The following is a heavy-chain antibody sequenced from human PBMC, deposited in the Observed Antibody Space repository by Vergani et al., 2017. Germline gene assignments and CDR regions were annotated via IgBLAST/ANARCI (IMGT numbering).Heavy chain of an antibody. CDR1: GGSINSHNYY. CDR3: AGGSCLGGSCYKPRFDY. D-gene: IGHD2-15*01. J-gene: IGHJ4*02. V-gene: IGHV4-61*02. CDR2: IHTSGST. Sequence: QVQLQESGPGLVKPSQTLSLTCTVSGGSINSHNYYWSWLRQPAGKGLEWIGRIHTSGSTNYNPSLKSRVTMSEDTSKDQFSMNLSSVTAADTAVYFCAGGSCLGGSCYKPRFDYWGQGILVTVSS.